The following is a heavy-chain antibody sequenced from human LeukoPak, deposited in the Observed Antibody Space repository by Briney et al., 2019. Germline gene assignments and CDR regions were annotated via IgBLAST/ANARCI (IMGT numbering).Heavy chain of an antibody. V-gene: IGHV4-30-2*01. CDR1: GGSISSGGYY. CDR3: ARQRVDIVVVPAARKPDYYYYMDV. D-gene: IGHD2-2*03. Sequence: KASETLSLTCTVSGGSISSGGYYWSWIRQPPGKGLEWIGYIYHSGSTYYNPSLKSRVTISVDRSKNQFSLKLSSVTAADTAVYYCARQRVDIVVVPAARKPDYYYYMDVWGKGTTVTVSS. J-gene: IGHJ6*03. CDR2: IYHSGST.